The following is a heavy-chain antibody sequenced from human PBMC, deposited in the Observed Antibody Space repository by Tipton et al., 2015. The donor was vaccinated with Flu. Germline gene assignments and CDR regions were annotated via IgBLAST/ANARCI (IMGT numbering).Heavy chain of an antibody. J-gene: IGHJ4*02. V-gene: IGHV4-38-2*01. Sequence: TLSLTCAVSGYSISSGYYWGWIRQPPGQGLEWIGSVYHTGSTYYNPSLKSRVTISLDTSTNQFSLRLSSVTAADTAVYYCAGRGYSGYESVYWGQGILVTVSS. CDR3: AGRGYSGYESVY. D-gene: IGHD5-12*01. CDR1: GYSISSGYY. CDR2: VYHTGST.